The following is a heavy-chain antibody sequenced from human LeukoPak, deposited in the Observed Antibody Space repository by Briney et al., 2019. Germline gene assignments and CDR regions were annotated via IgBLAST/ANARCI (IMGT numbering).Heavy chain of an antibody. CDR1: GYTFTGYY. J-gene: IGHJ5*02. CDR3: ARVGYCTNGVCYTWFDP. Sequence: GASVKVSCKASGYTFTGYYMHWVRQAPGQGLEWMGWINPNSGGTNYAQKFQGRVTMTRDTSISTAYMELSRLRSDDTAVYYCARVGYCTNGVCYTWFDPWGQGTLVTVSS. V-gene: IGHV1-2*02. CDR2: INPNSGGT. D-gene: IGHD2-8*01.